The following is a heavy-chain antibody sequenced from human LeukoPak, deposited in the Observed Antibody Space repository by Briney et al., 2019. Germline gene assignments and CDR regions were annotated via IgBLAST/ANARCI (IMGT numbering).Heavy chain of an antibody. CDR3: ARDHGPLVTSGYYFDY. CDR1: GFTFSSYA. Sequence: GGSLRLSCAASGFTFSSYAMHWVRQAPGKGLEWVAVISYDGSNKYYADSVKGRFTISRDNSKNTLYLQMNSLRAEDTAVYYCARDHGPLVTSGYYFDYWGQGTLVTVSS. J-gene: IGHJ4*02. CDR2: ISYDGSNK. V-gene: IGHV3-30-3*01. D-gene: IGHD4-23*01.